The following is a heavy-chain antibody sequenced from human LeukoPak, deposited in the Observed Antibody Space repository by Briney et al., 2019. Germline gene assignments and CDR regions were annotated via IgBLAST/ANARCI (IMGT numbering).Heavy chain of an antibody. CDR1: GGSISSYY. J-gene: IGHJ6*03. Sequence: KPSETLSLTCTVSGGSISSYYWSWIRQPPGKGLEWIGYIYYSGSTNYNPSLKSRVTISVDTSKNQFSLKLSSVTAADTAVYYCASPRYYYYMDVWGKGTTVTVSS. V-gene: IGHV4-59*08. CDR3: ASPRYYYYMDV. CDR2: IYYSGST.